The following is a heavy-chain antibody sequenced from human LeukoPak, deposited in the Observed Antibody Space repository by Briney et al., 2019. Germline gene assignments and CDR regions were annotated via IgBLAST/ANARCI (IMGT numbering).Heavy chain of an antibody. D-gene: IGHD3-22*01. CDR3: AAYYYDSSGYYQDAFDI. CDR2: IYYSGST. J-gene: IGHJ3*02. V-gene: IGHV4-39*07. CDR1: GGSISSSSYY. Sequence: SETLSLTCTVSGGSISSSSYYWGWIRQPPGKGLGWIGSIYYSGSTYYNPSLKSRVTISVDTSKNQFSLKLSSVTAADTAVYYCAAYYYDSSGYYQDAFDIWGQGTMVTVSS.